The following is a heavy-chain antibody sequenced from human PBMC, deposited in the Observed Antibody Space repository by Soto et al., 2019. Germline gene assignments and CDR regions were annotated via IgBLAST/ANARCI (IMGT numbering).Heavy chain of an antibody. J-gene: IGHJ4*02. D-gene: IGHD6-19*01. V-gene: IGHV4-39*01. CDR1: GGSISTSGYY. Sequence: QVQLQESGPRLLKPSETLSLSCTVSGGSISTSGYYWAWIRQPPGKGLEWIGNIYYTGSTYYNPSLEGRLVMSVDTSKKQFSLRLNSVTAADTAVYYCARYSSTWAFDYWGQGTLVAVSS. CDR2: IYYTGST. CDR3: ARYSSTWAFDY.